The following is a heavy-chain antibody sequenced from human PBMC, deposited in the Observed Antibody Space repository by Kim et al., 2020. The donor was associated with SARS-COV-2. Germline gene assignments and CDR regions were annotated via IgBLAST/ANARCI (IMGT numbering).Heavy chain of an antibody. D-gene: IGHD1-26*01. CDR2: YTT. J-gene: IGHJ4*02. V-gene: IGHV3-72*01. Sequence: YTTEYAASVKGRCTISRDDPKNSLSLQMTSLRAEDTAVYYCARSREATVDYWGQGTLVTVSS. CDR3: ARSREATVDY.